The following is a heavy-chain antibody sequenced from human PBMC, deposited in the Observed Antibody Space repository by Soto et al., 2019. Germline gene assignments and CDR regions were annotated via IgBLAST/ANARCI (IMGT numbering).Heavy chain of an antibody. CDR2: SA. CDR1: GGTFSIYT. D-gene: IGHD2-15*01. CDR3: AREGPPDIAWFDP. Sequence: QVQLVQSGAEVKKPGSSVKVSCKASGGTFSIYTISWLRQAPGQGLEWMGGSANSAQKFQGRLTVTADESTSTVYLELSSLTSADTAVYYCAREGPPDIAWFDPWGQGTLVSVSS. V-gene: IGHV1-69*01. J-gene: IGHJ5*02.